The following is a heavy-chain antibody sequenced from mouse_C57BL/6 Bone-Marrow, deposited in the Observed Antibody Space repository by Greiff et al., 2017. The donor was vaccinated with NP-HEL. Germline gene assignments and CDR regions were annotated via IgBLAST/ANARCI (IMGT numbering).Heavy chain of an antibody. Sequence: QVHVKQSGPELVKPGASVKISCKASGYAFSSSWMNWVKQRPGKGLEWIGRIYPGDGDTNYNGKFKGKATLTADKSSSTAYMQLSSLTSEDSAVYFCARSYGNFYWYFDVWGTGTTVTVSS. CDR2: IYPGDGDT. J-gene: IGHJ1*03. D-gene: IGHD2-1*01. CDR3: ARSYGNFYWYFDV. CDR1: GYAFSSSW. V-gene: IGHV1-82*01.